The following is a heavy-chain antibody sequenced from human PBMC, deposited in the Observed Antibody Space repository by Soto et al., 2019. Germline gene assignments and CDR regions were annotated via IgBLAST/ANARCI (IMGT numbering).Heavy chain of an antibody. CDR2: INAGNGNT. CDR3: ARDKGIVVVLDAFDI. Sequence: ASVTVSCQASGYTFTSYAMHLGRQAPGQRLEWMGWINAGNGNTKYSQKFQGRVTITRDTSASTAYMELSSLRSEDTAAYYCARDKGIVVVLDAFDIWGQGTMVTVSS. D-gene: IGHD2-2*01. CDR1: GYTFTSYA. V-gene: IGHV1-3*01. J-gene: IGHJ3*02.